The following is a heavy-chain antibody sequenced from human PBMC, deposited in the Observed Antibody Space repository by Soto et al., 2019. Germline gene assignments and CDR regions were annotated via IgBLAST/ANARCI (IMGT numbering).Heavy chain of an antibody. V-gene: IGHV4-31*03. Sequence: QVQLQESGPGLVKPSQTLTLTCSVSGGSINSGGYYWTWIRQHPGKGLEWIGNIYYSGSTSYKPSLKSRVTISIDTSKTHCSLKLSSVTAADTAVYYCARSSISKKIDYWGQGTLVTVSS. CDR2: IYYSGST. J-gene: IGHJ4*02. D-gene: IGHD2-2*01. CDR3: ARSSISKKIDY. CDR1: GGSINSGGYY.